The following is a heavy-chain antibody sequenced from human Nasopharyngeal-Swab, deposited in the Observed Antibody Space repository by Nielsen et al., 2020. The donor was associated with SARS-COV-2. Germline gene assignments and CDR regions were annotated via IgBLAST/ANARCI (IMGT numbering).Heavy chain of an antibody. CDR1: GGSISSYY. J-gene: IGHJ6*03. CDR2: IYTSGST. CDR3: AREAITIFGVAPFDYYYYYMDV. V-gene: IGHV4-4*07. D-gene: IGHD3-3*01. Sequence: SETLSLTCTVSGGSISSYYWSWIRQPAGKGLEWIGRIYTSGSTNYNPSLKSRVTMSVDTSKNQFSLKLSSVTAADTAVYYCAREAITIFGVAPFDYYYYYMDVWGKGTTVTVSS.